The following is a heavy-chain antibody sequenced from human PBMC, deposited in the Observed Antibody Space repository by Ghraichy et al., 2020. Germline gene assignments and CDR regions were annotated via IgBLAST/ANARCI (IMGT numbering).Heavy chain of an antibody. Sequence: GGSLRLSCAASGFTFSSYSMNWVRQAPGKGLEWVSYSTTSGSTTFYSDSVKGRFTISRDNANNLLYLQMNSLRDEDTAVYYCARNGPHYYDTSGFFDCWGQGTLVTVSS. CDR1: GFTFSSYS. CDR3: ARNGPHYYDTSGFFDC. D-gene: IGHD3-22*01. V-gene: IGHV3-48*02. J-gene: IGHJ4*02. CDR2: STTSGSTT.